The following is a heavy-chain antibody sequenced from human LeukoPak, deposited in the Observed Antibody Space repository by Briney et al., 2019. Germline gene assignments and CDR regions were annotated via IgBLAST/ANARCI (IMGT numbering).Heavy chain of an antibody. Sequence: ASVKVSCKASGYTFTSYAMNWVRQAPGQGLEWMGWINTNTGNPTYAQGFTGRFVFSLDTSVSTAYLQISSLKAEDTAVYYCAREVGPPWYSSGWYFDYWGQGTLVTVSS. CDR3: AREVGPPWYSSGWYFDY. CDR1: GYTFTSYA. J-gene: IGHJ4*02. V-gene: IGHV7-4-1*02. CDR2: INTNTGNP. D-gene: IGHD6-19*01.